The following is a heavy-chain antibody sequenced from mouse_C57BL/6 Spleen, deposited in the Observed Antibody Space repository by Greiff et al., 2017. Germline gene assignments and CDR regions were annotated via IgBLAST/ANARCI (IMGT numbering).Heavy chain of an antibody. J-gene: IGHJ4*01. CDR1: GYTFTSYG. CDR3: ARPYDYDEVYYAMDY. CDR2: IYPRSGNT. Sequence: QVQLQQSGAELARPGASVKLSCKASGYTFTSYGISWVKQRTGQGLEWIGEIYPRSGNTYYNEKFKGKATLTADKSSSTAYMELRSLTSEDSAVYFCARPYDYDEVYYAMDYWGQGTSGTVSS. D-gene: IGHD2-4*01. V-gene: IGHV1-81*01.